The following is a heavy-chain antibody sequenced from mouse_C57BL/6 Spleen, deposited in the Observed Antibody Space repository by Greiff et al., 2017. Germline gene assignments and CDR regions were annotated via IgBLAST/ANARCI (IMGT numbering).Heavy chain of an antibody. CDR2: INPNNGGT. J-gene: IGHJ2*01. V-gene: IGHV1-26*01. CDR3: ARAGDYFDY. CDR1: GYTFTDYY. Sequence: VQLKHSGPELVKPGASVKISCKASGYTFTDYYMNWVKQSHGKSLEWIGDINPNNGGTSYNQKFKGKATLTVDKSSSTAYMELRSLTSEDSAVYYCARAGDYFDYWGQGTTLTVSS.